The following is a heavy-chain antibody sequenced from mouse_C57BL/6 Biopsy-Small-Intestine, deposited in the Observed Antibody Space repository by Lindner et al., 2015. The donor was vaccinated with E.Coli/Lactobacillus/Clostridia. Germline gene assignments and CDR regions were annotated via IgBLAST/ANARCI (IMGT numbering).Heavy chain of an antibody. D-gene: IGHD1-1*01. J-gene: IGHJ4*01. CDR1: GYTFTAYY. CDR3: ATCQGSTCYRFDC. CDR2: VNPNSGAT. Sequence: SVKVSCKASGYTFTAYYIHWVRQAPGQGLEWMGRVNPNSGATNYAQNFQGRVTMTRDTSISTAYMELSSLRSDDTAVYYCATCQGSTCYRFDCWGQGTLVTVSS. V-gene: IGHV1-18*01.